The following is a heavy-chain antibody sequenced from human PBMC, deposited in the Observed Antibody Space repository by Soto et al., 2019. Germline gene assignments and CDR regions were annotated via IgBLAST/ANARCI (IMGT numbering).Heavy chain of an antibody. Sequence: EVQLVESGGGLVQPGGSLRLSCAASGFTFSTYWMIWVRQAPGKGLEWVANIKQDGSEKYYVDSVKGRFTISRDNAKNSLYLQMNSLRAEDTAVYYCAIDADCGGDCSVYYFDYWGQGTLVTVSS. V-gene: IGHV3-7*03. CDR2: IKQDGSEK. J-gene: IGHJ4*02. CDR1: GFTFSTYW. CDR3: AIDADCGGDCSVYYFDY. D-gene: IGHD2-21*02.